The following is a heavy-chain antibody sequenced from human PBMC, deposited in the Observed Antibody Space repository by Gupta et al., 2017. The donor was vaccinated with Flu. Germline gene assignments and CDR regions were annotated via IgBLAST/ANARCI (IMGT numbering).Heavy chain of an antibody. V-gene: IGHV1-69*06. J-gene: IGHJ3*02. Sequence: GQGLEWMGGIIPIFGTANYAQKFQGRVTITADKSTSTAYMELSSLRSEDTAVYYCARAPPATVVTPGNAFDIWGQGTMVTVSS. D-gene: IGHD4-17*01. CDR3: ARAPPATVVTPGNAFDI. CDR2: IIPIFGTA.